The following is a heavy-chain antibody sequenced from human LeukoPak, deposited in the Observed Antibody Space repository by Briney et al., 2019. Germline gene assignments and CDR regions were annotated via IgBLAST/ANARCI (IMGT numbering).Heavy chain of an antibody. D-gene: IGHD4-17*01. CDR2: ISPNSGDT. CDR3: VRGLTTVATWLYL. J-gene: IGHJ2*01. V-gene: IGHV1-2*02. CDR1: GYTFTGYL. Sequence: GASVKVSCKASGYTFTGYLMHWVRQAPGQGLEWMGWISPNSGDTKYAQKFQGRVTMTRHTSISTAYMEVSRLRSDDTAVYYCVRGLTTVATWLYLWGRGTLVTVSS.